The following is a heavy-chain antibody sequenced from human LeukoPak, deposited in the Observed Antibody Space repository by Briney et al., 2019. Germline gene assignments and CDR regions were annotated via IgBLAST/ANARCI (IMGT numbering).Heavy chain of an antibody. CDR3: ARGIVVVPAAIAYFDY. CDR1: GGSFSGYY. D-gene: IGHD2-2*01. J-gene: IGHJ4*02. V-gene: IGHV4-34*01. CDR2: INHSGST. Sequence: KPSETLSLTCAVYGGSFSGYYWSWIRQPPGKGLEWIGEINHSGSTNYNPSLKSRVTISVDTSKNQFSLKLSSVTAADTAVYYCARGIVVVPAAIAYFDYWGQGTLVTVSS.